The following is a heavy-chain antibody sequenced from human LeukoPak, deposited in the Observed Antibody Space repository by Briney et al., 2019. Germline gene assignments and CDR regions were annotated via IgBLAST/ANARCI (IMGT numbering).Heavy chain of an antibody. J-gene: IGHJ3*02. V-gene: IGHV1-69*13. CDR2: IIPIFGTA. D-gene: IGHD6-13*01. Sequence: ASVKVSCKASGGTFSSYAISWVRQAPGQGLEWMGGIIPIFGTANYAQKFQGRVTITADESTSTAYMELSSLRSEDTAVYYCARETMGSSSWYPDAFDIWGQGTMVTVSS. CDR1: GGTFSSYA. CDR3: ARETMGSSSWYPDAFDI.